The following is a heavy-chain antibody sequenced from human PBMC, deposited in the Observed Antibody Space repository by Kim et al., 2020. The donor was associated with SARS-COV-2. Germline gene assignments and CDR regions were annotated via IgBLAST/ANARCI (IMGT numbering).Heavy chain of an antibody. CDR2: IYYSGST. CDR1: GGSISSYY. D-gene: IGHD5-12*01. Sequence: SETLSLTCTVSGGSISSYYWSWIRQPRGKGLEWIGHIYYSGSTKFSPSLKSRATILMDTSKNQFSLKLSSVTAADTAVYYCARNRINGYNYGFDYWGQGTLVTVSS. J-gene: IGHJ4*02. CDR3: ARNRINGYNYGFDY. V-gene: IGHV4-59*13.